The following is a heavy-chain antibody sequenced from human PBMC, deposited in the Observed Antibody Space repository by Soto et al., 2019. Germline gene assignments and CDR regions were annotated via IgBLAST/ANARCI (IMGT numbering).Heavy chain of an antibody. CDR3: ARKGPRAARPNH. CDR2: ISSSGTAT. CDR1: GFIFRDYD. D-gene: IGHD6-6*01. V-gene: IGHV3-11*01. J-gene: IGHJ5*02. Sequence: QVHLVESGGGLVRPGGSLRLSCAASGFIFRDYDMSWIRQAPGKGLEWVSCISSSGTATYYADSVKGRFTISRGNAKNCRFVEMNSLRVEDTDVYYCARKGPRAARPNHWGQGTLVTVSS.